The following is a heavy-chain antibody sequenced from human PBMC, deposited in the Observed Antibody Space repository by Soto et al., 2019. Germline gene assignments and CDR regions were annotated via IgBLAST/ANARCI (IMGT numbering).Heavy chain of an antibody. CDR3: ARRYGTSMDV. D-gene: IGHD5-18*01. J-gene: IGHJ6*02. CDR1: GGSISSYY. CDR2: IYYSGST. V-gene: IGHV4-59*01. Sequence: QVQLQESGPGLVKPSETLSLTCTVSGGSISSYYWSWIRQPPGKGLQWIGYIYYSGSTNYNPSLKSGVTISVDTSKNQFSLKLSSVTAADTAVYYCARRYGTSMDVWGQGTTVTVSS.